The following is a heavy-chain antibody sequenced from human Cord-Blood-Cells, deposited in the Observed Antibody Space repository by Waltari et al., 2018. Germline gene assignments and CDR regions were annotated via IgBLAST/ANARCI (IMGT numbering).Heavy chain of an antibody. D-gene: IGHD3-10*01. CDR1: GSTFTSYD. J-gene: IGHJ3*02. CDR3: ARTRITMVQGVILDAFDI. V-gene: IGHV1-8*01. CDR2: MNPNSGNT. Sequence: QVQLVQSGAEVKKPGASVKVSCKASGSTFTSYDINWVRQTPGQGLEWMGWMNPNSGNTGYAQKCQGRVTMTRNTSISTAYMELSSLRSEDAAVYYCARTRITMVQGVILDAFDIWGQGTMVTVSS.